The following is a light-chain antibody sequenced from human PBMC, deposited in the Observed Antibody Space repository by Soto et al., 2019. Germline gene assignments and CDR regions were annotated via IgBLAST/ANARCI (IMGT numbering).Light chain of an antibody. J-gene: IGKJ5*01. CDR1: QSVSSSD. CDR3: QQYCSSTIT. Sequence: EIVLTQSPGTLSLSPGERATLSCRASQSVSSSDLAWYQQKPGQAPRLLIYGASRRATGIPDRFSGSVSGTHFNLTIRRLEPEDFAVYYCQQYCSSTITFGPGTRLEIK. V-gene: IGKV3-20*01. CDR2: GAS.